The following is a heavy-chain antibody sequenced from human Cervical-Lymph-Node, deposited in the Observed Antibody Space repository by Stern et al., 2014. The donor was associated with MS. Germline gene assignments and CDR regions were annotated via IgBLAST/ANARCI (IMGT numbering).Heavy chain of an antibody. CDR2: IDWDNTE. Sequence: HVTLRESGPAMVKPTQTLTLTCTFSGFSLSTSGMRVSWIRQPPGKALEWLARIDWDNTEFYSPSLKTRLNISKDTSRNQVVLVMTNMDPTDTATYFCARSYNWSPFDPWGQGTLVTVSS. CDR1: GFSLSTSGMR. CDR3: ARSYNWSPFDP. D-gene: IGHD1-1*01. J-gene: IGHJ5*02. V-gene: IGHV2-70*04.